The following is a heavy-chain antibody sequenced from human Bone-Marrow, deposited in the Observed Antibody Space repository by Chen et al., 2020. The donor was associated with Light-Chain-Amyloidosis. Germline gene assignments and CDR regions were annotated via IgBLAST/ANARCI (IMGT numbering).Heavy chain of an antibody. J-gene: IGHJ1*01. CDR3: ARDWGNIVVLAAIPACFQN. CDR2: VSGSGGTK. Sequence: VQLVESGGGLVQPGGSLRLSCAASGFDFKTFAMSWVRQAPGKGLEGITGVSGSGGTKYYAESVKGRFTISRDNFKNTLSLQLDSLRVEDTALYYCARDWGNIVVLAAIPACFQNWGQGTLVSVSS. CDR1: GFDFKTFA. D-gene: IGHD2-21*02. V-gene: IGHV3-23*04.